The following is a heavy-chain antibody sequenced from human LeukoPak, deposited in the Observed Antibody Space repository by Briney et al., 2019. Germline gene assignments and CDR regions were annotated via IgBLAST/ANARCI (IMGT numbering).Heavy chain of an antibody. J-gene: IGHJ4*02. Sequence: GGSLRLSCVASGFTFGKYWMSWVRQAPGKGLEWVANIKLDGSEKNYVDSVKGRFTISRDNAKNSLYLQLNSLRVEDTAVYYCSRRLDYWGQGTLVTVSS. CDR1: GFTFGKYW. CDR3: SRRLDY. V-gene: IGHV3-7*03. CDR2: IKLDGSEK.